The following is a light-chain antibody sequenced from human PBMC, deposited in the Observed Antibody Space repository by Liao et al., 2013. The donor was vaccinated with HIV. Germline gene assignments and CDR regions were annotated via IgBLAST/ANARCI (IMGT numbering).Light chain of an antibody. Sequence: SYELTQPPSVSVSPGQTASITCSGDKLGYKYTSWYQQKPGQSPVLVIYQDIKRPSGIPERFSGSNSGNTATLTISGTQAMDEADYYCQAWDSSTVVFGTGTKVTVL. J-gene: IGLJ1*01. CDR3: QAWDSSTVV. V-gene: IGLV3-1*01. CDR1: KLGYKY. CDR2: QDI.